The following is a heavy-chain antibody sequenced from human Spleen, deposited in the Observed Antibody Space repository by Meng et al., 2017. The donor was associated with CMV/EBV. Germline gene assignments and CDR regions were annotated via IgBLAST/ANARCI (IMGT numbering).Heavy chain of an antibody. CDR3: ASCDDKFHWFDP. CDR2: INPSGGST. D-gene: IGHD3-22*01. Sequence: ASVKVSCKASGYTFTSYYMHWVRQAPGQGLEWMGIINPSGGSTSYAQKFQGRVTMTRDTSTSTVYVELSSLRSEDTAVYYCASCDDKFHWFDPWGQGTLVTVSS. V-gene: IGHV1-46*01. J-gene: IGHJ5*02. CDR1: GYTFTSYY.